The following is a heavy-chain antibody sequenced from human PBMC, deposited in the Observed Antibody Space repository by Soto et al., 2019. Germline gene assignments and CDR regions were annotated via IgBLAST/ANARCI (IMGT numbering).Heavy chain of an antibody. CDR1: GGSISSGGYY. V-gene: IGHV4-31*03. CDR2: IYYSGST. CDR3: TIRSTGHWFDP. D-gene: IGHD1-26*01. J-gene: IGHJ5*02. Sequence: QVQLQESGPGLVKPSQTLSLTCTVSGGSISSGGYYWSWIRQHPGKGLEWIGYIYYSGSTYYNPSLDSRVTIPLDTSKTQCALKLSSVTAADTAVYYCTIRSTGHWFDPWGQGTLVTVSS.